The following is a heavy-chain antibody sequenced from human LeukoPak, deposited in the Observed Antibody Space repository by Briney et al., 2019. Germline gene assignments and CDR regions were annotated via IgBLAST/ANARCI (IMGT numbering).Heavy chain of an antibody. CDR2: ISRGGDST. V-gene: IGHV3-23*01. CDR1: GFTFTSYA. CDR3: ARLRFLERDYYYYYGMDV. Sequence: PGGSLRLSCAASGFTFTSYAMNWVRQAPGKGLEWVSSISRGGDSTYYADSVKGRFTISRDNSKNTVFLQMNSLRAEDTAVYYCARLRFLERDYYYYYGMDVWGQGTTVTVSS. D-gene: IGHD3-3*01. J-gene: IGHJ6*02.